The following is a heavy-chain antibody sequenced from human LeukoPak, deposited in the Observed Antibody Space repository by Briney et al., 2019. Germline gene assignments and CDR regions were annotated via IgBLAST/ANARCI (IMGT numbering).Heavy chain of an antibody. V-gene: IGHV1-2*02. CDR3: ARLETVVTEGPYDAFDI. D-gene: IGHD4-23*01. CDR1: GYTFTGYY. CDR2: INPNSGGT. Sequence: VSVKVSCKASGYTFTGYYMHWVRQAPGQGLEWMGWINPNSGGTNYAQKFQGRVTMTRDTSISTAYMELSRLRSDDTAVYYCARLETVVTEGPYDAFDIWGQGTMVTVSS. J-gene: IGHJ3*02.